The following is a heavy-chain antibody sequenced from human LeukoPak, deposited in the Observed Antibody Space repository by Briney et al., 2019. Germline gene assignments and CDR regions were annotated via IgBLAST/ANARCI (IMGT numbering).Heavy chain of an antibody. J-gene: IGHJ4*02. CDR3: ARTRGMSY. V-gene: IGHV4-34*01. Sequence: KPSETLSLTCAVYGGALSGFYWSWIRQPPGKGLEWIGEINHSGSTNYHPSLKSRVTISVDTSKNQFSLKLSSVTAADTAVYYCARTRGMSYWGQGTLVTVSS. CDR1: GGALSGFY. CDR2: INHSGST. D-gene: IGHD3-16*01.